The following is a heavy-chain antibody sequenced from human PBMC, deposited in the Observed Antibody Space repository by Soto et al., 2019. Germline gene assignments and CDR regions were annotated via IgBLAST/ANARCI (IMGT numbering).Heavy chain of an antibody. D-gene: IGHD5-12*01. CDR2: NRNKANSYTT. Sequence: PGWSLRISCAASGFTFSDHYMDWVRQAPGKGLEWVARNRNKANSYTTEYAASVKGRFTISRDDSRNSLYLQMDSLITEDTAVYYCARDKRLGSRSAYGMDVWGPGTTVTVSS. J-gene: IGHJ6*02. CDR1: GFTFSDHY. CDR3: ARDKRLGSRSAYGMDV. V-gene: IGHV3-72*01.